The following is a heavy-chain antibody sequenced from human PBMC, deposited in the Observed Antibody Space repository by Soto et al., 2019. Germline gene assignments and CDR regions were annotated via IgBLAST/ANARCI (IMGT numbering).Heavy chain of an antibody. J-gene: IGHJ4*02. CDR2: INPDSGGT. CDR3: VRDVAGDDYFDY. Sequence: ASVKVSCKASGYIFTAYYMHWVRQAPGQGPEWMGWINPDSGGTSYAPKFQGRVTMTRDTSSSTVYMELRRLRSDDTALYYCVRDVAGDDYFDYWGQGTLVTVSS. CDR1: GYIFTAYY. V-gene: IGHV1-2*02. D-gene: IGHD6-19*01.